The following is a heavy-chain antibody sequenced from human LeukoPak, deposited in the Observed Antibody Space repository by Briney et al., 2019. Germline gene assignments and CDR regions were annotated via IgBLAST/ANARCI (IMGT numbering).Heavy chain of an antibody. Sequence: PSETLSLTCVVYGGSFSGYYWSWIRQPPGKGLEWIGEINHSGSTNYNPSLKSRVTISVDTSKNQFSLKLSSVTAADTAVYYCARENVDIVATIRVYYFDYWGQGTLVTVSS. CDR2: INHSGST. V-gene: IGHV4-34*01. CDR1: GGSFSGYY. CDR3: ARENVDIVATIRVYYFDY. D-gene: IGHD5-12*01. J-gene: IGHJ4*02.